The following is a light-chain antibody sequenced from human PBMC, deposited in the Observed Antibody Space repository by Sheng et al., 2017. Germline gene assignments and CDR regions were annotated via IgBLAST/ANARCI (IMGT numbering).Light chain of an antibody. CDR1: ESISSY. Sequence: DVQMTQSPPSLSASVGDRVTITCRANESISSYLNWYQQKPGNSPKVLISGASRLQTGVPSXFSGSGSGTDFTLTISSLQLEDFATYYCQQSYRSTWTFGQGTKVDIK. J-gene: IGKJ1*01. CDR2: GAS. V-gene: IGKV1-39*01. CDR3: QQSYRSTWT.